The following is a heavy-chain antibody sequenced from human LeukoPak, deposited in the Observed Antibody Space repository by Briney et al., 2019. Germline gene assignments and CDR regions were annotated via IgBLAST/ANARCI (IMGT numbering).Heavy chain of an antibody. V-gene: IGHV4-59*08. J-gene: IGHJ5*02. Sequence: SETLSLTCTVSGGSISSYYWSWIRQPPGKGLEWIGYIYYSGSTNYNPSLKSRVTISVDTSKNQFSLKLSSVTAADTAVYYCARHDEYSSPFSLPGINWFDPWGQGTLVTVSS. CDR1: GGSISSYY. CDR3: ARHDEYSSPFSLPGINWFDP. CDR2: IYYSGST. D-gene: IGHD6-6*01.